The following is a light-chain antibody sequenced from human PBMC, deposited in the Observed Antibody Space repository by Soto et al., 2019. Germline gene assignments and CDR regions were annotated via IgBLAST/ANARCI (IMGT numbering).Light chain of an antibody. V-gene: IGKV3-20*01. CDR1: QSVNSNY. CDR3: QQYANSPRT. J-gene: IGKJ1*01. CDR2: GAS. Sequence: EIVLTQSPGTLSLSPGERATLSCRASQSVNSNYLAWYQQKPGQGPRIVMYGASTRATGIPDRFSGSGSWTDFPLTISRLEPEDFAVYYCQQYANSPRTFGQGTQVAIK.